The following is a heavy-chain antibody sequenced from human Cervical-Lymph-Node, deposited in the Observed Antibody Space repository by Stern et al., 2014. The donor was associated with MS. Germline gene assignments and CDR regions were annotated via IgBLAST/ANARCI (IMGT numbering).Heavy chain of an antibody. Sequence: QVTLRESGPALVKPTQTLTLTCTLSGYSLTTSGMCVNWIRQPPGKALEWLARIDWDDDKHFSTSLKTRLTLSKDTSKNQVVLTMTNMDPVDTATYFCARGIVVVPAVPYYYAMDVWGQGTSVTVSS. CDR2: IDWDDDK. D-gene: IGHD2-2*01. V-gene: IGHV2-70*13. CDR1: GYSLTTSGMC. J-gene: IGHJ6*02. CDR3: ARGIVVVPAVPYYYAMDV.